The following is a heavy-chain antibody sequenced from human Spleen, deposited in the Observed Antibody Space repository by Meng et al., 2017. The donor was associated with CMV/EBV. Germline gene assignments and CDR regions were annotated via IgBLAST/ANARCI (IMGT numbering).Heavy chain of an antibody. CDR3: ARGTMTHGGWFDP. V-gene: IGHV4-38-2*02. CDR2: IYHSGHT. J-gene: IGHJ5*02. CDR1: GYSISTGYY. D-gene: IGHD4-23*01. Sequence: GSLRLSCSVSGYSISTGYYWVWIRQSPGKGLEWIGTIYHSGHTYYNPSLKSRGTISVDTLKNQFSLKVNSVTAADTAIYYCARGTMTHGGWFDPWGQGTLVTVSS.